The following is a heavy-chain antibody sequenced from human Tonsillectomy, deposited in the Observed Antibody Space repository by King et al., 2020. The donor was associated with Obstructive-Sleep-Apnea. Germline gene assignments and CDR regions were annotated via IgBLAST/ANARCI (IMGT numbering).Heavy chain of an antibody. Sequence: VQLVESGGGLVQPGRSLRLSCAASGFTFDDYAMHWVRQAPGKGLEWGSGISWNSGSIGYADSLKGRFTISRDNAKNSLYLQMNSLRAEDTALYYCAKDIGLGARIFDYWGQGTLVTVSS. V-gene: IGHV3-9*01. CDR1: GFTFDDYA. D-gene: IGHD6-19*01. CDR2: ISWNSGSI. CDR3: AKDIGLGARIFDY. J-gene: IGHJ4*02.